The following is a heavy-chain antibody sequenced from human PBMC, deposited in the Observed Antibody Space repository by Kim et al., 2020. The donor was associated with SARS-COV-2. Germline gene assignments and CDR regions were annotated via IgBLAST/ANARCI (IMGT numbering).Heavy chain of an antibody. CDR2: IIPIFGTA. CDR3: AREGEDYYGSGGQN. Sequence: SVKVSCKASGGTFSSYAISWVRQAPGQGLEWMGGIIPIFGTANYAQKFQGRVTITADESTSTAYMELSSLRSEDTAVYYCAREGEDYYGSGGQNWGQGTLVTVSS. CDR1: GGTFSSYA. V-gene: IGHV1-69*13. J-gene: IGHJ4*02. D-gene: IGHD3-10*01.